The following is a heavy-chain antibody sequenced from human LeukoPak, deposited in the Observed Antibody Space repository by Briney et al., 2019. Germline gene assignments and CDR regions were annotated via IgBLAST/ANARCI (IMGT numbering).Heavy chain of an antibody. CDR2: IYYSGST. J-gene: IGHJ5*02. Sequence: SETLSLTCTVSGGSISSGSYYWSWIRQHPGKGLEWIGYIYYSGSTYYNPSLKSRVTISVDTSKNQFSLKLSFVTAADTAVYYCARGGGIAAAGTALDWFDPWGQGTLVTVSS. CDR3: ARGGGIAAAGTALDWFDP. V-gene: IGHV4-31*03. CDR1: GGSISSGSYY. D-gene: IGHD6-13*01.